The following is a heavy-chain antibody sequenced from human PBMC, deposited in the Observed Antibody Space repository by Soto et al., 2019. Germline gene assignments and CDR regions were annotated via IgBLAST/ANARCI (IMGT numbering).Heavy chain of an antibody. CDR3: ARESLGSRGRRKF. CDR2: INHSGST. CDR1: GGSFSGYY. J-gene: IGHJ4*02. D-gene: IGHD2-2*01. V-gene: IGHV4-34*01. Sequence: QVQLQQWGAGLLKPSETLSLTCAVYGGSFSGYYWSWIRQPPGKGLEWIGEINHSGSTNYNPSLKSRVTILVDTSKNQFSLKLSSVTAADTAVYYCARESLGSRGRRKFWGQGTLVTVSS.